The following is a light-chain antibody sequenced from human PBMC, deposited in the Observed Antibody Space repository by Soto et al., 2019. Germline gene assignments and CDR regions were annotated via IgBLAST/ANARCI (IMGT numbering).Light chain of an antibody. Sequence: QSVLTQPASVSWSPGQSITISCTGNSSDVGSYNLVSWYQQHPGKAPKLMIYEVSKRPSGVSNRFSGSKSGNTASLTISGLQAEDEADYYCCSYAGSSTYYVFGTGTKVTVL. J-gene: IGLJ1*01. V-gene: IGLV2-23*02. CDR2: EVS. CDR1: SSDVGSYNL. CDR3: CSYAGSSTYYV.